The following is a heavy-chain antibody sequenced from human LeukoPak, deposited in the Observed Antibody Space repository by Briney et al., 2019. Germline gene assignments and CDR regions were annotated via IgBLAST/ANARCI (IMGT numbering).Heavy chain of an antibody. J-gene: IGHJ6*02. CDR3: ARDRLSDGYNEYYYYGMDV. Sequence: ASVKVSCKASGYTFTGYYMHWVRQAPGQGLEWMGWINPNSGGTNYAQKFQGWVTMTRDTSISTAYMELSRLRSDDTAVYYCARDRLSDGYNEYYYYGMDVWGQGTTVTVSS. CDR2: INPNSGGT. V-gene: IGHV1-2*04. CDR1: GYTFTGYY. D-gene: IGHD5-24*01.